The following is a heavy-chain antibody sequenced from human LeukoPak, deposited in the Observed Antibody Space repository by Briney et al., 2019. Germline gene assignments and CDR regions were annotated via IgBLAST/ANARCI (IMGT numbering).Heavy chain of an antibody. D-gene: IGHD3-16*01. V-gene: IGHV1-18*01. CDR2: VSAYNGNT. CDR3: ARAGGVSSVARWFDP. J-gene: IGHJ5*02. CDR1: GYTFSNYG. Sequence: ASLKVSCKASGYTFSNYGISWVRQAPGQGLEWLGWVSAYNGNTNYARKLQGRVTMTTDTSTGIAYMELKSLRSDDTAVYYCARAGGVSSVARWFDPWGQGSLVTVSS.